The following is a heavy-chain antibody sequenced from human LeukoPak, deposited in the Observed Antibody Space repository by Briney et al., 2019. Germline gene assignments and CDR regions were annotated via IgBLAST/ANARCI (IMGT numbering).Heavy chain of an antibody. CDR3: ARDLTSGYSSGWYGPNFDY. CDR2: ISSSSSYI. Sequence: GGSLRLSCVAPGFSFRNYWMSWVRQAPGKGLEWVSSISSSSSYIYYADSVKGRFTISRDNAKNSLYLQMNSLRAEDTAVYYCARDLTSGYSSGWYGPNFDYWGQGTLVTVSS. CDR1: GFSFRNYW. D-gene: IGHD6-19*01. J-gene: IGHJ4*02. V-gene: IGHV3-21*01.